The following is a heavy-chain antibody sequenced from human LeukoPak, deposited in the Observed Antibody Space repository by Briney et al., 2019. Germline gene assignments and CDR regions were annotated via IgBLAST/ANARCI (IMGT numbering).Heavy chain of an antibody. J-gene: IGHJ6*02. D-gene: IGHD5-24*01. V-gene: IGHV3-30*02. Sequence: GGSLRLSCAASGFTFRSYGMNWVRQAPGKGLEWVAFIRYDGYKEYYADSVKGRFTISRDNAKNSLYLQMNSLRAEDTAVYYCARDPHRMATIDDFGLGYYGMDVWGQGTTVTVSS. CDR3: ARDPHRMATIDDFGLGYYGMDV. CDR2: IRYDGYKE. CDR1: GFTFRSYG.